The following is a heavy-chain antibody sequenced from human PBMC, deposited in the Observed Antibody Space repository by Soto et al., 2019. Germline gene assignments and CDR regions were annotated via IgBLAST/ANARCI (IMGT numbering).Heavy chain of an antibody. J-gene: IGHJ6*03. CDR2: IYYSGST. Sequence: SETLSLTCTVSGGSISSYYWSWIRQPPGKGLEWIGYIYYSGSTNYNPSLKSRVTISVDTSKNQFSLKLSSVTAADTAVYYCARHGDNLNYYYYYYMDVWGKGTTVTVSS. V-gene: IGHV4-59*08. CDR3: ARHGDNLNYYYYYYMDV. CDR1: GGSISSYY. D-gene: IGHD7-27*01.